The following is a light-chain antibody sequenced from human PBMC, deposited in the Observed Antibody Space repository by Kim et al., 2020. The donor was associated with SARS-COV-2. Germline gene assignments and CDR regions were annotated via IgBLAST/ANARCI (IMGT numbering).Light chain of an antibody. V-gene: IGKV3-11*01. Sequence: SPGERAPPSCRASESVSSSLAWYQQKPGQAPRLLIYDASNRATGIPARFSGSGSGTDFSLTISSLEPEDFAVYYCQQRSNWPPRTFGQGTKVDIK. J-gene: IGKJ1*01. CDR2: DAS. CDR3: QQRSNWPPRT. CDR1: ESVSSS.